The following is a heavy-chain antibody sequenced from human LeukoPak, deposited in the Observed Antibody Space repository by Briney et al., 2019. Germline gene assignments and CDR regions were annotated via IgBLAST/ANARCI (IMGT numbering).Heavy chain of an antibody. V-gene: IGHV4-39*01. CDR1: GGSISSSSYY. Sequence: PSETLSLTCTVSGGSISSSSYYWGWIRQPPGKGLEWIGSIYYSGGTYYNPSLKSRVTISVDTSKNQFSLKLSSVTAADTAVYYCARILWFGDPXNXXDPXXXGXLVTVXS. CDR2: IYYSGGT. D-gene: IGHD3-10*01. CDR3: ARILWFGDPXNXXDP. J-gene: IGHJ5*02.